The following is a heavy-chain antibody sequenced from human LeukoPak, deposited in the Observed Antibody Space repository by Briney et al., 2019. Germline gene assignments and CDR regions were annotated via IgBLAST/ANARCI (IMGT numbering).Heavy chain of an antibody. CDR1: GYTFTSYD. Sequence: ASVKVSCKASGYTFTSYDINWVRQATGQGLEWMGWMNPNSGNTGYAQKFQGRVTITRNTSISTAYMELSSLRSEDTAVYYCARVGRYTIQELYYWGQGTLVTVSS. V-gene: IGHV1-8*03. CDR2: MNPNSGNT. D-gene: IGHD1-26*01. J-gene: IGHJ4*02. CDR3: ARVGRYTIQELYY.